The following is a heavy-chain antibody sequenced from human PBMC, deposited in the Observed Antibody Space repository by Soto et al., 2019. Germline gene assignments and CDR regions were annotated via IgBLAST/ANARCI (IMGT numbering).Heavy chain of an antibody. Sequence: ASVKVSCKASGYTFTDYFIHWVRQAPGQGLEWMGWISPNNGDRISAQKFQGRVTMTRDTSINTAYMELSRLRSDDMAVYYCVRGGERNTAQHLKRPFDSWGQGTLVTVS. CDR1: GYTFTDYF. J-gene: IGHJ4*02. D-gene: IGHD3-16*01. V-gene: IGHV1-2*02. CDR2: ISPNNGDR. CDR3: VRGGERNTAQHLKRPFDS.